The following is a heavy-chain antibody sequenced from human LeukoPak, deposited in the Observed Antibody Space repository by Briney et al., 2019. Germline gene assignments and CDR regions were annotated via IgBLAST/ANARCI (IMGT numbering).Heavy chain of an antibody. CDR3: ARGSGYSYGFSFLDY. V-gene: IGHV4-39*07. CDR1: GGSISSSSYY. D-gene: IGHD5-18*01. CDR2: IYYSGST. J-gene: IGHJ4*02. Sequence: SETLSLTCTVSGGSISSSSYYWGWIRQPPGRGLEWIGSIYYSGSTYYNPSLKSRVTISVDTSKNQFSLKVRSVTAADTAVYYCARGSGYSYGFSFLDYWGQGTLVTVSS.